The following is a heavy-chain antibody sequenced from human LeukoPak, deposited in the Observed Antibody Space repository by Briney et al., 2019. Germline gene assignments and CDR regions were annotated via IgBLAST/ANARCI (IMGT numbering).Heavy chain of an antibody. D-gene: IGHD1-26*01. J-gene: IGHJ6*03. CDR3: ARGSQGWYYYMDV. CDR1: GGSFSGYY. V-gene: IGHV4-59*10. CDR2: IYTSGST. Sequence: SETLSLTCAVYGGSFSGYYWSWIRQPAGKGLEWIGRIYTSGSTNYNPSLKSQVTISVDTSKNQFSLKLSSVTAADTALYYCARGSQGWYYYMDVWGKGTTVTVSS.